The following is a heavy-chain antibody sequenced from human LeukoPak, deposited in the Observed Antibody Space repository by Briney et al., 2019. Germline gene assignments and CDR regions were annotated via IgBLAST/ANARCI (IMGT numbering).Heavy chain of an antibody. CDR1: GGSISSGGYY. D-gene: IGHD5-12*01. V-gene: IGHV4-30-2*01. CDR3: ARDKTVDRYFDY. J-gene: IGHJ4*02. Sequence: SETLSLTCTVSGGSISSGGYYWSWIRQPPGKGLEWIGYIYHSGGTYYNPSLESRVTISLDKSKNQFYLKVSSVTAADTAVYYCARDKTVDRYFDYWGQGTLVTVSS. CDR2: IYHSGGT.